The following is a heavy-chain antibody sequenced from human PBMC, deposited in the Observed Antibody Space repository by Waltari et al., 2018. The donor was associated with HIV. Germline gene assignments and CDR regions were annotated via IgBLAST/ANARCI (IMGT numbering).Heavy chain of an antibody. J-gene: IGHJ5*02. D-gene: IGHD3-9*01. Sequence: QFKLQESGPRLRKPSETLSPTCTISGGSMNTSDYYWGWVRRPPGKGLEWIGNIHYNGRTFYNPSLQSRVTLSLDKSDNQFFLNFISVIAADTAVYYCARDSGLFMYDSRRAVLNWFDPWGQGLLVTVSS. CDR1: GGSMNTSDYY. CDR3: ARDSGLFMYDSRRAVLNWFDP. V-gene: IGHV4-39*07. CDR2: IHYNGRT.